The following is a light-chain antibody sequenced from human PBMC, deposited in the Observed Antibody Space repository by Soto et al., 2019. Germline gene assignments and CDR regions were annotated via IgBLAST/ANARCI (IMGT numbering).Light chain of an antibody. V-gene: IGKV3-20*01. Sequence: EIVMTQSPATLSVPPGERATLSCRASQSVSSNLGCYQLKPGQAPRLLIYDGSNRATGIPARFSGSGSGTDFTLTISRLEPEDFAVYYCQQYGSSPPGVTFGPGTKVDIK. CDR2: DGS. J-gene: IGKJ3*01. CDR3: QQYGSSPPGVT. CDR1: QSVSSN.